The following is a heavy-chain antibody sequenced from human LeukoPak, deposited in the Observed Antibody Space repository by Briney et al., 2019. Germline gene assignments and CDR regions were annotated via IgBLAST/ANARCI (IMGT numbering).Heavy chain of an antibody. J-gene: IGHJ3*02. V-gene: IGHV3-30*04. CDR1: GFTFSSYA. CDR3: ARYCSGGSCYSGVSYAFDI. D-gene: IGHD2-15*01. CDR2: ISYDGSNK. Sequence: GGSLRLSCAASGFTFSSYAMHWVRQAPGEGLEWVAVISYDGSNKYYADSVKGRFTISRDNSKNTLYLQMNSLRAEDTAVYYCARYCSGGSCYSGVSYAFDIWGQGTMVTVSS.